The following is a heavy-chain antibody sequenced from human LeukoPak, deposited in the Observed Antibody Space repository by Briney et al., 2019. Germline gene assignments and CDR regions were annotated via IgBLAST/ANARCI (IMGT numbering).Heavy chain of an antibody. CDR1: GFTFSSYG. CDR2: IWYDGSNK. CDR3: AKWGSNSHFDY. J-gene: IGHJ4*02. D-gene: IGHD2-15*01. Sequence: PGRSLRLSCAASGFTFSSYGMHWVRQAPGKGLEWVAVIWYDGSNKYYADSVKGRFTISRDNSKNTLYLQMNSLRAEDTAVYYCAKWGSNSHFDYWGQGTLVTVSS. V-gene: IGHV3-33*06.